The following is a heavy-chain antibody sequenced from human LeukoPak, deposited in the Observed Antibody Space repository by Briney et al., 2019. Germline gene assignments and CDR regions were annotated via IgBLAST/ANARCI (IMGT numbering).Heavy chain of an antibody. J-gene: IGHJ1*01. CDR1: GFTFSSFA. D-gene: IGHD3-16*01. CDR3: TSPTQYYDRPIYH. V-gene: IGHV3-23*01. Sequence: RGSLRLSCAASGFTFSSFAMTWVRQAPGKGLEWVSAISNSGGRTYYADSVKGRFTISRDNSMKMVYLQMNSLRAEDTAAYYCTSPTQYYDRPIYHWGQGTLVTVSS. CDR2: ISNSGGRT.